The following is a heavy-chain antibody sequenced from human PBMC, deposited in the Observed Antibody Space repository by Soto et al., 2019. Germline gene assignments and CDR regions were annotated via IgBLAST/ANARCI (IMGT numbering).Heavy chain of an antibody. J-gene: IGHJ6*02. Sequence: GGSLRLSCAASGFTVSSNYMSWVRQAPGKGLEWVSVIYSCGSTYYADSVKGRFTISRDNSKNTLYLHMNSLRAEDTAVYYCARGGRATYGSSGWTVEGYYYYYGMDVWGQGTTVTVSS. CDR3: ARGGRATYGSSGWTVEGYYYYYGMDV. CDR2: IYSCGST. V-gene: IGHV3-53*01. D-gene: IGHD6-19*01. CDR1: GFTVSSNY.